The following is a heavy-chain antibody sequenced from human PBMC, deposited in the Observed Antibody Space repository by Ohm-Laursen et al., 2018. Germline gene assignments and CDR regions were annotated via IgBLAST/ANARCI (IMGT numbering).Heavy chain of an antibody. Sequence: TQTLTLTGTFSGFSLSTSGMCVSWIRQPPGKALEWLARIDWDDDKYYSTSLKTRLTISKDTSKNQVVLTMTNMDPVDTATYYCARIRGNSGSYHEDYWGQGTLVTVSS. V-gene: IGHV2-70*11. CDR3: ARIRGNSGSYHEDY. CDR2: IDWDDDK. J-gene: IGHJ4*02. CDR1: GFSLSTSGMC. D-gene: IGHD1-26*01.